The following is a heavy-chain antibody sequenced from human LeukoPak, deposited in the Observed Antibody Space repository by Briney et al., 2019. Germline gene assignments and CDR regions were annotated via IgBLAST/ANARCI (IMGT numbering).Heavy chain of an antibody. CDR3: ARVPSYGDEIDY. J-gene: IGHJ4*02. CDR2: IYYSGST. Sequence: PSETLSLTCTVSGGSISSGDYYWSWIRQPPGKGLEWIGYIYYSGSTYYNPSLKSRVTISVDTSKNQLSLKLSSVTAADTAVYYCARVPSYGDEIDYWGQGTLVTVSS. V-gene: IGHV4-30-4*01. CDR1: GGSISSGDYY. D-gene: IGHD4-17*01.